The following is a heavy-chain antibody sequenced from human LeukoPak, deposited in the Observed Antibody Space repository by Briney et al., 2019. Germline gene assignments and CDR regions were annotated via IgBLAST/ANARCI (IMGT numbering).Heavy chain of an antibody. CDR1: GYTFTSYD. Sequence: ASVKVSCKASGYTFTSYDINWVRQAPGQGLEWMGIINPSGGSTSYAQKFQGRVTMTRDMSTSTVYMELSSLRSEDTAVYYCARGPSRSEAFDIWGQGTMVTVSS. V-gene: IGHV1-46*01. CDR3: ARGPSRSEAFDI. CDR2: INPSGGST. J-gene: IGHJ3*02.